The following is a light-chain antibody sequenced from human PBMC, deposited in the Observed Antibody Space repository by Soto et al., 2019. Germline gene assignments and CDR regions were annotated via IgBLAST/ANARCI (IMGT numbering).Light chain of an antibody. CDR1: QSLNRN. V-gene: IGKV3D-15*01. J-gene: IGKJ3*01. Sequence: EILMTQSPATLSVSPGERATLSCRASQSLNRNLAWYQQKPGQAPRLLIHGASTRASGIPARFSGSGSGTEFTHTISSLHSEDFELYYCQHYNDWPPSFTFGPGTKVDL. CDR3: QHYNDWPPSFT. CDR2: GAS.